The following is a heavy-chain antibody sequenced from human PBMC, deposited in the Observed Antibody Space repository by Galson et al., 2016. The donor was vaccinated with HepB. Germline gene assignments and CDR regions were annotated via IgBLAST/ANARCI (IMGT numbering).Heavy chain of an antibody. J-gene: IGHJ4*02. CDR1: GMSFSRSG. CDR2: ISYDGRQK. CDR3: ANERGASRSPDY. Sequence: SLRLSCAASGMSFSRSGMHWVRQAPGKGLEWVAVISYDGRQKYYVDPVKGRFIISRDNSKNTLYLQMNSLKTEDTAVYYCANERGASRSPDYWGQGTLVSVSS. V-gene: IGHV3-30*18. D-gene: IGHD4/OR15-4a*01.